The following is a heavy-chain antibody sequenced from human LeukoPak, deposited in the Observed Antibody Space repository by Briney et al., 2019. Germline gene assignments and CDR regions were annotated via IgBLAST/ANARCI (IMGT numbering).Heavy chain of an antibody. CDR3: ARDYYYGSGSYYNWFDP. J-gene: IGHJ5*02. CDR1: GDSISGYY. V-gene: IGHV4-59*01. Sequence: SETLSLTCNVSGDSISGYYWSWFRQSPGKGLEWIGDIYYSGSTNYNPSLKSRVTISVDTAKNQFSLQLNSVTAADTAVYYCARDYYYGSGSYYNWFDPWGQGTLVTVSS. D-gene: IGHD3-10*01. CDR2: IYYSGST.